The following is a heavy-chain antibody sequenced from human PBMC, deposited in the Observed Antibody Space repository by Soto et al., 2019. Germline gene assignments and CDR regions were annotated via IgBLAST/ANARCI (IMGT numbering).Heavy chain of an antibody. CDR1: GFTFSSYS. CDR3: ARMELERRGGVVGAIDY. Sequence: EVQLVESGGGLVKPGGSLRLSCAASGFTFSSYSMNWVRQAPGKGLEWVSSISSSSSYIYYADSVKGRFTISRDNAKNSLYLQMNSLRAEDTAVYYCARMELERRGGVVGAIDYWGQRTLVTVSS. V-gene: IGHV3-21*01. D-gene: IGHD1-1*01. CDR2: ISSSSSYI. J-gene: IGHJ4*02.